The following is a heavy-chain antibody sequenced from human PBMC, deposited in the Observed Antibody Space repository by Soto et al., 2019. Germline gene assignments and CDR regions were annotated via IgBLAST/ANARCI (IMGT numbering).Heavy chain of an antibody. V-gene: IGHV3-74*01. Sequence: PGWSLRLSCAASGFSFSHYWMHWVRQAPGKGLVWVSRISPDGRTTTYADSVKVRFTISRDNAKSTLYLQMNSLTVEDGAVYYCADSWLPTSYWGPGTLVTVSS. CDR2: ISPDGRTT. D-gene: IGHD3-10*01. CDR1: GFSFSHYW. J-gene: IGHJ4*02. CDR3: ADSWLPTSY.